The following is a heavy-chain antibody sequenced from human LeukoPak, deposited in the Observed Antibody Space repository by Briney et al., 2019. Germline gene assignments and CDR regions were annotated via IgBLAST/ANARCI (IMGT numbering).Heavy chain of an antibody. Sequence: LVNPSETLSLTCTVSGGSMSSYYWSWIRQPAGKGLEWIGRIYTSGSTNYNPSLKSRVAMSVDTSKNQFSLKLSSVTAADTAVYYCARETRPYCTNPYNWFDPWGQGTLVTVSS. CDR3: ARETRPYCTNPYNWFDP. CDR2: IYTSGST. CDR1: GGSMSSYY. V-gene: IGHV4-4*07. D-gene: IGHD2-8*01. J-gene: IGHJ5*02.